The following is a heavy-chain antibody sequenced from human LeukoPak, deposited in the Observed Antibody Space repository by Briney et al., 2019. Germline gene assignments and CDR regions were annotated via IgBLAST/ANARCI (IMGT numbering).Heavy chain of an antibody. CDR1: GFTFSSYA. V-gene: IGHV3-23*01. Sequence: GGSLRLSCAASGFTFSSYAMIWVRQGPGKGLEWFSALSGSGGSTYYADSVKGRFTSSRDNSKITLYLQMDSVRAEDTAVYYCARDYPTSGIVTIFDYWGQGTLVTVSS. D-gene: IGHD1-1*01. J-gene: IGHJ4*02. CDR3: ARDYPTSGIVTIFDY. CDR2: LSGSGGST.